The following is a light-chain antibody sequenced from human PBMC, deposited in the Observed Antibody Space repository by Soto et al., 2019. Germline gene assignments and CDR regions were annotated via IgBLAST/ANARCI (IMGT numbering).Light chain of an antibody. CDR2: GAS. J-gene: IGKJ4*01. CDR1: QSVRSSY. V-gene: IGKV3-20*01. CDR3: QQHCSSLT. Sequence: EIVLTQSPGTLSLSPGERATLSCRASQSVRSSYLAWYQQKPGQAPRLLIYGASSRVTGIPDRFSGSGSATDFTVIISRLEPEDSAAYYCQQHCSSLTFGGGTKVEIK.